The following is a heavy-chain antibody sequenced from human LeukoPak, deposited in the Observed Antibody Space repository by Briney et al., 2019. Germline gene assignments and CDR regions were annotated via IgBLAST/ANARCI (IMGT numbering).Heavy chain of an antibody. CDR1: GFTVSRDY. D-gene: IGHD3-10*01. Sequence: GGSLRLSCAASGFTVSRDYMSWVRQAPGKGLEWVSVIYSGGSTYYADSVKGRFTISRDNSKNMLYLQMNNLRAEDTAVYSCARGEFIRNFFDTWGQGAMVSVSS. CDR2: IYSGGST. CDR3: ARGEFIRNFFDT. V-gene: IGHV3-66*01. J-gene: IGHJ3*02.